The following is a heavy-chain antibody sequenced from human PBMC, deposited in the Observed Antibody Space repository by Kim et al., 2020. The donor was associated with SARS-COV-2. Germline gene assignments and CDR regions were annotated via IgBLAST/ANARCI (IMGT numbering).Heavy chain of an antibody. D-gene: IGHD3-3*01. CDR3: VRDAEIRVAARHVLCNWFDP. CDR2: ISYDGSLK. CDR1: GFTFSNYG. J-gene: IGHJ5*02. V-gene: IGHV3-33*01. Sequence: GGSLRLSCAASGFTFSNYGIHWVRQAPGKGLEWVAVISYDGSLKFYADSVKGRFTISRDNSENTVFLHMNSLRGDDTSVYYCVRDAEIRVAARHVLCNWFDPWGQGTRVTVSS.